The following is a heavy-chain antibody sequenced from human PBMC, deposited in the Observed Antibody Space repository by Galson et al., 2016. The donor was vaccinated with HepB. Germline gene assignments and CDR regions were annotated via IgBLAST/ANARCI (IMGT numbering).Heavy chain of an antibody. D-gene: IGHD6-6*01. CDR1: GFTLTSYG. J-gene: IGHJ3*02. CDR2: IWFDGSNK. V-gene: IGHV3-33*01. Sequence: SLRLSCAASGFTLTSYGMHWVRQAPGKGLEWVAVIWFDGSNKYYADPVKGRFTISRGDSKNTLYLQMNSLRAEDTAVYYCTLATRYDAFDIWGQGTLVTVSA. CDR3: TLATRYDAFDI.